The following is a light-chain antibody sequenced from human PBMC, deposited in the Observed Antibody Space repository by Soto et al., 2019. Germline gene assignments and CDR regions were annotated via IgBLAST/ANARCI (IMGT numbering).Light chain of an antibody. CDR1: SSNIGSNT. CDR2: SDN. Sequence: LTQPPSASGTPGQRVTISCSGSSSNIGSNTVSWYQQVPGTAPKLLIHSDNQRPSGVPDRFSGSKSGTSASLAISGLQSEDETDYFCAAWDDSLRGWVFGGGTKLTVL. J-gene: IGLJ3*02. CDR3: AAWDDSLRGWV. V-gene: IGLV1-44*01.